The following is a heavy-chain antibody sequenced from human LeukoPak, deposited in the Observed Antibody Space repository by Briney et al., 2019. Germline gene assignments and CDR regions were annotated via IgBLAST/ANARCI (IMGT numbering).Heavy chain of an antibody. CDR2: ISWNSGSI. Sequence: GRSLRLSCAGSGFIFNNYAMHWVRQPPGKGLEWVSGISWNSGSIDYADSVKGRFTISRDNAKSSLYLQMNSLRVEDTAFYYCAKDNRRHYTSGPNPDSLHWGQGALVTVSS. CDR3: AKDNRRHYTSGPNPDSLH. V-gene: IGHV3-9*01. D-gene: IGHD6-19*01. CDR1: GFIFNNYA. J-gene: IGHJ4*02.